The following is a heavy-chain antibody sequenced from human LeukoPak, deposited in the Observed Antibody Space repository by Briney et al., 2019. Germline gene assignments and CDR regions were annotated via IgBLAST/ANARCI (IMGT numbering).Heavy chain of an antibody. J-gene: IGHJ4*02. CDR2: ISSGSTTK. CDR1: GFTFSKYS. D-gene: IGHD3-22*01. CDR3: ARSVVVITTRYYFDY. Sequence: PGGSLRLSCAASGFTFSKYSMNWVRQAPGKGLEWVSYISSGSTTKYYADSVKGRFTISRDNAKNSLYLQMNSLRDEDTAVYYCARSVVVITTRYYFDYWGQGTLVTVSS. V-gene: IGHV3-48*02.